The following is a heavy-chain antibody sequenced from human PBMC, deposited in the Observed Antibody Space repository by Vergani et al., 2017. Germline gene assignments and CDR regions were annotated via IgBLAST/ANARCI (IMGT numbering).Heavy chain of an antibody. D-gene: IGHD5-24*01. CDR1: GASISSYY. CDR3: ARQMATTEWPAFDI. CDR2: IYYSGSP. V-gene: IGHV4-59*08. Sequence: QVQLQESGPGLVKPSETLSLTCTVSGASISSYYWSWIRQPPGKGLEWIGYIYYSGSPNYNPSLKSRVTISVDTSRNQFSLKLSSVTAADTAVYYCARQMATTEWPAFDIWGQGTMVTVSS. J-gene: IGHJ3*02.